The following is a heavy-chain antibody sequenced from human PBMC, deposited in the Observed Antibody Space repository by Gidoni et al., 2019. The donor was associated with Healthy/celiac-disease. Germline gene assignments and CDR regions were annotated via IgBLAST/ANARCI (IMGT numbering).Heavy chain of an antibody. Sequence: SYGMHWVRQAPGKGLEWVAVISYDGSNKYYADSVKGRFTISRDNSKNTLYLQMNSLRAEDTAVYYCAKVSNYYSFDYWGQGTLVTVSS. D-gene: IGHD4-4*01. CDR2: ISYDGSNK. V-gene: IGHV3-30*18. J-gene: IGHJ4*02. CDR1: SYG. CDR3: AKVSNYYSFDY.